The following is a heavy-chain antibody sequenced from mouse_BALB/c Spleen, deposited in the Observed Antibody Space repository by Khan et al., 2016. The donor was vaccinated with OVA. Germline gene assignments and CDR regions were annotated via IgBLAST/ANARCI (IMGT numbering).Heavy chain of an antibody. CDR3: ARGGGNSRFAY. J-gene: IGHJ3*01. Sequence: QVQLKQSGAELVRPGVSVKISCKGSGYTFTDFAMHWVKQSHAKSLEWIGVISTYYGDASYNQKFKGKATMTVDKSSSTAYMELARLTSADSAIYYCARGGGNSRFAYWGQGTLVTVSA. D-gene: IGHD1-1*02. CDR2: ISTYYGDA. V-gene: IGHV1S137*01. CDR1: GYTFTDFA.